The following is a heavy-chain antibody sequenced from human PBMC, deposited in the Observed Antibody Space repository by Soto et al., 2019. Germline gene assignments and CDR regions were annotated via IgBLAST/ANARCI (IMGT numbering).Heavy chain of an antibody. D-gene: IGHD4-4*01. J-gene: IGHJ6*02. CDR3: ATNYAYYYYGIDV. CDR1: GVSISNSSYY. CDR2: IYYSGST. Sequence: SETLSLTCTVSGVSISNSSYYWGWIRRPPGKGLEWIGTIYYSGSTYYNPSLKSRVTISVDTSKNQFSLKLSSVTAADTAVYYCATNYAYYYYGIDVWGQGTTVTVSS. V-gene: IGHV4-39*01.